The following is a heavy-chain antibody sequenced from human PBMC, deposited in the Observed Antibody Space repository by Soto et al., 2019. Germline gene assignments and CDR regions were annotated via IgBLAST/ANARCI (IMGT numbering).Heavy chain of an antibody. J-gene: IGHJ5*02. D-gene: IGHD2-21*02. CDR2: IYPGGTT. CDR3: ARGPYCGTDCYFGS. CDR1: GDSINNYY. V-gene: IGHV4-4*07. Sequence: QVQLQESGPGLVKPSETLSLSCTVSGDSINNYYWSWIRQPAGKGLEWIGRIYPGGTTNYNSSLKSRVIMTVDTAKKQFSLKLSSVTAADQAVYYCARGPYCGTDCYFGSWGQGALVIVSS.